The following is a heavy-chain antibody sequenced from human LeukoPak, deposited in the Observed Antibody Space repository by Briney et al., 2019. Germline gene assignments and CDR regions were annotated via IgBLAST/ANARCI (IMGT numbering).Heavy chain of an antibody. CDR2: IYYSGST. CDR3: ASERLGYCSSTSCYRRGPDAFDI. V-gene: IGHV4-59*01. J-gene: IGHJ3*02. CDR1: GGSISSYY. Sequence: SETLSLTCTVSGGSISSYYWSWIRQPPGKGLEWIGYIYYSGSTNYNPSLKSRVTISVDTSKNQFSLKLSSVTAADTAVYYCASERLGYCSSTSCYRRGPDAFDIWGQGTMVTVSS. D-gene: IGHD2-2*01.